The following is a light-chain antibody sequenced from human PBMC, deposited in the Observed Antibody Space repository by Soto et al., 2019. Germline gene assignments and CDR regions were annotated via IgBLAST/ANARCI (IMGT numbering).Light chain of an antibody. CDR1: QSVLYSSNNKNF. CDR3: QQYYTTPPT. J-gene: IGKJ2*01. V-gene: IGKV4-1*01. Sequence: DIVMTQSPDSLAVSLGERATINCKSSQSVLYSSNNKNFLAWYQQKPRQPPKLLIYWASTRESGVPDRFSGSGSATDFPLTISSLQAEDVAVYYCQQYYTTPPTFGKGTELGIK. CDR2: WAS.